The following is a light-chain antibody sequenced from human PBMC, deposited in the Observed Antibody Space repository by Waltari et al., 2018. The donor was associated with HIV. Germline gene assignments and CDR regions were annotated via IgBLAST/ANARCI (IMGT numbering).Light chain of an antibody. CDR3: SSYTSSSTLV. CDR2: EVI. J-gene: IGLJ2*01. CDR1: RRDVGRYDY. V-gene: IGLV2-14*01. Sequence: QSALTQPASVSGSPGQSITISCTGTRRDVGRYDYVPWYQQHPGKAPKLMIYEVIHRPSGVSNRFSGSKSGNTASLTISGLQTEDEADYFCSSYTSSSTLVFGGGTKLTVL.